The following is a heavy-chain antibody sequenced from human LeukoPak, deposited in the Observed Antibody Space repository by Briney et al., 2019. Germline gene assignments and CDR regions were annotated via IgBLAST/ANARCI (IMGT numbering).Heavy chain of an antibody. J-gene: IGHJ5*02. CDR2: INPNSGGT. D-gene: IGHD3-10*01. V-gene: IGHV1-2*02. Sequence: ASVKVSCKASGYTFTGYYMHWVRQAPGQGLEWMGWINPNSGGTNYAQKFQGRVTMTRDTSISTAYMELSRLRSDDTAVYYCAREVWFGEYQTSFDPWGQGTLVTVPS. CDR3: AREVWFGEYQTSFDP. CDR1: GYTFTGYY.